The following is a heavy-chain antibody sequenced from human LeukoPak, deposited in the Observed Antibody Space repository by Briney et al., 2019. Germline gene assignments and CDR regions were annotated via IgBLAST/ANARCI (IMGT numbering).Heavy chain of an antibody. V-gene: IGHV1-69*02. Sequence: SVKVSCKASGGTFSSYTISWVRQAPGQGLEWMGRIIPILGIANYAQKFQGRVTITADKSTSTAYMELSSLGSEDTAVYYCARADSSSIYDSSGYLDYWGQGTLVTVSS. CDR3: ARADSSSIYDSSGYLDY. CDR2: IIPILGIA. J-gene: IGHJ4*02. D-gene: IGHD3-22*01. CDR1: GGTFSSYT.